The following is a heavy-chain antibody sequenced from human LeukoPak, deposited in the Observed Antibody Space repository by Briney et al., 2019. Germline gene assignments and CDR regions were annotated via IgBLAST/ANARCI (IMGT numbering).Heavy chain of an antibody. J-gene: IGHJ4*02. CDR3: ARSEMATSPAFDY. D-gene: IGHD5-24*01. V-gene: IGHV3-48*04. CDR2: ISSSSSTI. CDR1: GFTFSSYA. Sequence: GGSLRLSCAASGFTFSSYAMSWVRQAPGKGLEWVSYISSSSSTIYYADSVKGRFTISRDNAKNSLYLQMNSLRAEDTAVYYCARSEMATSPAFDYWGQGTLVTVSS.